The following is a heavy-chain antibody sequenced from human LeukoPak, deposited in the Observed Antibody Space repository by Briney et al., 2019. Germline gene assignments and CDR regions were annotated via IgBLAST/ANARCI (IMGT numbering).Heavy chain of an antibody. CDR1: GFTFSSYG. V-gene: IGHV3-48*03. CDR3: ARGGKYLLYRRDGYNLKADY. Sequence: GGSLRLSCAASGFTFSSYGMNWVRQAPGKGLEWVSYISSNDDTIYYAGSVKGRFTISRDNAKNSLYLQMNSLRAEDTAVYYCARGGKYLLYRRDGYNLKADYWGQGTLVTVSS. CDR2: ISSNDDTI. J-gene: IGHJ4*02. D-gene: IGHD5-24*01.